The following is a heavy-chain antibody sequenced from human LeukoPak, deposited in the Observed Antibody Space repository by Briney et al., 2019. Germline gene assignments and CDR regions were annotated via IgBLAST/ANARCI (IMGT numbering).Heavy chain of an antibody. D-gene: IGHD3-10*01. Sequence: PSETLSLTCTVSGDSLSSYYWTWIRQPPGKALEWIGYIFYSGSTNYNPSLKSRVTISLDTSKNQFSLKLSSVTAADTALYYCARGKYYYGSVTYYPFDYWGQGSLVTVSS. CDR3: ARGKYYYGSVTYYPFDY. V-gene: IGHV4-59*01. CDR1: GDSLSSYY. J-gene: IGHJ4*02. CDR2: IFYSGST.